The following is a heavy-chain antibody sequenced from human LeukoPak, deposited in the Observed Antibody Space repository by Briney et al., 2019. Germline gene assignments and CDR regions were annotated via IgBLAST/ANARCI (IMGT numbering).Heavy chain of an antibody. J-gene: IGHJ6*04. CDR1: GASISVYS. CDR3: ARNDSSGWYPAGYKMDV. V-gene: IGHV4-4*07. Sequence: SETLSLTCTVSGASISVYSWTWTRQPAGKGLEYIGRLFPSGSTNYNPSLMSRLTISVDKSKNQFSLRLRSVTAADTAVYYCARNDSSGWYPAGYKMDVWGKGTTVTVSS. CDR2: LFPSGST. D-gene: IGHD6-19*01.